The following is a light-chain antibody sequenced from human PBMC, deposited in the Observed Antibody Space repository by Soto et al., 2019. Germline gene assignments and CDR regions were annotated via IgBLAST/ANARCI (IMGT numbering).Light chain of an antibody. V-gene: IGLV2-8*01. J-gene: IGLJ3*02. Sequence: QSALTQPPSSSGSPGQSVTISCSGTSSDVGGDNYVSWYQQQPGKAPKLMIYEVSKRPSGVPDRFSGSKSGNTASLTVSGFQAEDEADYYCRSHGINNVMFGGGTQLTVL. CDR3: RSHGINNVM. CDR1: SSDVGGDNY. CDR2: EVS.